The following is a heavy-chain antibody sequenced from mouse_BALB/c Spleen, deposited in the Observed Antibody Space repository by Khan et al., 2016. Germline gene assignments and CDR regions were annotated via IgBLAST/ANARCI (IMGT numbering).Heavy chain of an antibody. CDR3: VYYYGSSGAMDY. CDR1: GFTFSSYA. D-gene: IGHD1-1*01. J-gene: IGHJ4*01. V-gene: IGHV5-9-3*01. CDR2: ISSGGSYT. Sequence: EVELVESGGGLVKPGGSLKLSCAASGFTFSSYAMSWVRQTPEKRLEWVATISSGGSYTYYPDSVKGRFTISRANAKNPLYLQMSSLRSEDTAMYYCVYYYGSSGAMDYWGQGTSVTVSS.